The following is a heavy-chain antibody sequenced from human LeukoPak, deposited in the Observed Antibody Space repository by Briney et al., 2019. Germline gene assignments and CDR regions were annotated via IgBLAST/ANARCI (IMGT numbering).Heavy chain of an antibody. D-gene: IGHD1-26*01. CDR3: ARGVRELRYHDAFDI. V-gene: IGHV1-8*03. CDR2: MNPNSGNT. CDR1: GYTFASYD. J-gene: IGHJ3*02. Sequence: ASVKVSCKASGYTFASYDINWVRQATGQGLEWMGWMNPNSGNTGYAQKFQGRVTITRNTSISTAYMELSSLRSEDTAVYYCARGVRELRYHDAFDIWGQGTMVTVSS.